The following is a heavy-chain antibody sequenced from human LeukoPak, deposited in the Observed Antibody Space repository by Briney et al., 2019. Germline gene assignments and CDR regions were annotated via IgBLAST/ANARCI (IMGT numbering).Heavy chain of an antibody. V-gene: IGHV3-30*02. J-gene: IGHJ3*02. Sequence: GGSLRLSCAASGFTFSSYGMHWVRQAPGKGLEWVAFIQYDGSNKYYADSVKGRFTISRDNSKNTLYLQMNSLRTEDTAVYYCAKDPHSSDWYNAFDIWGQGTMVTVSS. CDR1: GFTFSSYG. D-gene: IGHD6-19*01. CDR2: IQYDGSNK. CDR3: AKDPHSSDWYNAFDI.